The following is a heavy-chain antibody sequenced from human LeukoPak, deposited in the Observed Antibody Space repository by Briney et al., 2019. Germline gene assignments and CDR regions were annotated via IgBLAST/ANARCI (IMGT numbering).Heavy chain of an antibody. CDR2: ISGSGGST. V-gene: IGHV3-23*01. D-gene: IGHD2-2*01. CDR3: AKDQDCSSTSCYYYYYMDV. CDR1: GFTFSSYA. J-gene: IGHJ6*03. Sequence: PGGSLRLSCAASGFTFSSYAMSWVRQAPGKGLEWVSAISGSGGSTYYADSVKGRFTISRDNSKNTLYLQMNSLRAEDTAVYYCAKDQDCSSTSCYYYYYMDVWGKGTTVTVSS.